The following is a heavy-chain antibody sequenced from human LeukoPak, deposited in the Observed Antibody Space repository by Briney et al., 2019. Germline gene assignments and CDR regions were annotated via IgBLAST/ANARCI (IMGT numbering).Heavy chain of an antibody. CDR1: GGSISSYY. CDR2: IYYSGST. Sequence: SETLSLTCTVSGGSISSYYWSWIRQPPGKGLEWIGYIYYSGSTNYNPSLKSRVTISVDTSKNQFSLKLSSVTAADTAVYYCARHGGGEAFDIWGQGTMVTVSS. CDR3: ARHGGGEAFDI. D-gene: IGHD3-16*01. V-gene: IGHV4-59*01. J-gene: IGHJ3*02.